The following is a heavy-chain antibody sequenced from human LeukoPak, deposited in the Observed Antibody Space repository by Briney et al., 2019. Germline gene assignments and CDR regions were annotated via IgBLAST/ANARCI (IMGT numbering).Heavy chain of an antibody. CDR3: ARDSDIVATEYNWFDP. CDR1: GGSFSGYY. V-gene: IGHV4-34*01. Sequence: PSETLSLTCAVYGGSFSGYYWSWIRQPPGKGLEWIGEINHSGSTNYNLSLKSRVTISVDTSKNQFSLKLSSVTAADTAVYYCARDSDIVATEYNWFDPWGQGTLVTVSS. J-gene: IGHJ5*02. CDR2: INHSGST. D-gene: IGHD5-12*01.